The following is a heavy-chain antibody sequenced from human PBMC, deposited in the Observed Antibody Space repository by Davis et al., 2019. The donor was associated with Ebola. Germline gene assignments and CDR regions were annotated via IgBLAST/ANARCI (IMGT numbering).Heavy chain of an antibody. CDR3: ALGGRWLQSEYFQQ. CDR1: GFTFSSYS. CDR2: ISSSSSYI. D-gene: IGHD5-24*01. Sequence: PGGSLRLSCAASGFTFSSYSMNWVRQAPGKGLEWVSSISSSSSYIYYADSVKGRFTISRGNAKNSLYLQMNSLRAEDTAVYYCALGGRWLQSEYFQQWGQGTLVTVSS. J-gene: IGHJ1*01. V-gene: IGHV3-21*01.